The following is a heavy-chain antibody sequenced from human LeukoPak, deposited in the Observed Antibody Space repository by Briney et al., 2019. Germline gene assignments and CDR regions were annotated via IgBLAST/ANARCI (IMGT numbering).Heavy chain of an antibody. D-gene: IGHD2-21*02. CDR2: IIPILGIA. CDR1: GGTFSSYA. Sequence: ASVKVSCKASGGTFSSYAISWVRQAPGQGLEWMGRIIPILGIANYAQKFQGRVTITADKSTSTAYMELSSLRSGDTAVYYCARGSSDSLYYYYYGMDVWGQGTTVTVSS. V-gene: IGHV1-69*04. J-gene: IGHJ6*02. CDR3: ARGSSDSLYYYYYGMDV.